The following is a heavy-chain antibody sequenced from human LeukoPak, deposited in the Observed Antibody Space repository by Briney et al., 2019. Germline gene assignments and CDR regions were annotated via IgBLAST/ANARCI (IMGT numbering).Heavy chain of an antibody. Sequence: PGGFLRLSCAASGFTFSNYAMSWVRQAPGKGLEWVSVISGGGTTYYADSVKGRFTISRDNSKNTLYLQMNSLRPEDTAVYYCAKDRGDYHDSGGFDYWGQGTLVTVSS. D-gene: IGHD3-22*01. CDR2: ISGGGTT. CDR3: AKDRGDYHDSGGFDY. V-gene: IGHV3-23*01. CDR1: GFTFSNYA. J-gene: IGHJ4*02.